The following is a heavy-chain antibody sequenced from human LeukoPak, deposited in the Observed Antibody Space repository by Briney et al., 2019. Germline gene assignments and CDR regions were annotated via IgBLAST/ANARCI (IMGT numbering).Heavy chain of an antibody. CDR1: GFTFSSYA. Sequence: GGSLRLSCAASGFTFSSYAMSWVRQAPGEGLEWVAKINQDGTEKAYVDSVRGRFTISRDNAKNTLYLQMNSLRAEDTAVYYCARGSSGWYSGFYYYYYGMDVWGQGTTVTVSS. V-gene: IGHV3-7*01. CDR2: INQDGTEK. CDR3: ARGSSGWYSGFYYYYYGMDV. J-gene: IGHJ6*02. D-gene: IGHD6-19*01.